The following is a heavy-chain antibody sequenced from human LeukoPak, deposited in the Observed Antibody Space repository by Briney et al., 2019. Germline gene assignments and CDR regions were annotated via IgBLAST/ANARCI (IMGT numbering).Heavy chain of an antibody. CDR1: GFSFSSYW. CDR2: VKPDGGDK. CDR3: ARDLDY. V-gene: IGHV3-7*05. Sequence: GGSLRLSCAASGFSFSSYWMDWFRQAPGKGLEWVANVKPDGGDKYYADSVKGRFTIFRDNVKNLLYLQMNSLRVEDTAVYFCARDLDYWGQGTLVTVSS. J-gene: IGHJ4*02.